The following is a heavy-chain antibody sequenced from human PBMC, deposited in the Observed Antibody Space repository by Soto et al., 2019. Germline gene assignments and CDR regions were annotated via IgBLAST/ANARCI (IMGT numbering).Heavy chain of an antibody. CDR2: ISAYNGNT. D-gene: IGHD3-22*01. Sequence: VKVSCKASGYTFTSYGISWVRQAPGQGLEWMGWISAYNGNTNYTQKLQGRVTITTDTSTSTAYMELRSLRSDDTAVYYCARDLGYYYDSSGFYSYFQYWGQGTLVTVSS. CDR3: ARDLGYYYDSSGFYSYFQY. V-gene: IGHV1-18*01. J-gene: IGHJ1*01. CDR1: GYTFTSYG.